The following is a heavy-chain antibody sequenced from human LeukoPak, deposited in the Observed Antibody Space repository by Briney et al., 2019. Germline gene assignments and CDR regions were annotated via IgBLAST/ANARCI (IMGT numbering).Heavy chain of an antibody. D-gene: IGHD3-3*01. CDR2: IYYSGST. CDR1: GGSISSYY. V-gene: IGHV4-59*01. J-gene: IGHJ4*02. CDR3: ARAYDFWSGSDY. Sequence: PSETLSLTCTVSGGSISSYYWSWIRQPPGKGLEWIGYIYYSGSTNYNPSLKSRATISVDTSKNQFSLKLSSVTAADTAVYYCARAYDFWSGSDYWGQGTLVTVSS.